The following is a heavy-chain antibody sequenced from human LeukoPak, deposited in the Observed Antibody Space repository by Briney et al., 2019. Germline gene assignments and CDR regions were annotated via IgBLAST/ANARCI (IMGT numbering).Heavy chain of an antibody. CDR2: FQPADDKT. D-gene: IGHD3-10*01. V-gene: IGHV1-24*01. Sequence: GASVKVSCRVSGYTLTQLSMHWVRQAPGEGLEWMASFQPADDKTTFAQKFQGRVTMTEDRSTDTAYMELRSLRSDDTAVYYCATDPRLLWGRGAFDIWGQGTMVTVSS. J-gene: IGHJ3*02. CDR1: GYTLTQLS. CDR3: ATDPRLLWGRGAFDI.